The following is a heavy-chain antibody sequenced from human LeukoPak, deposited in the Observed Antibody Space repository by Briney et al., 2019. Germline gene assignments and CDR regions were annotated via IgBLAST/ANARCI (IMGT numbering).Heavy chain of an antibody. D-gene: IGHD1-14*01. Sequence: SETLSLTCTVSGGSISSYYWSWIRQPPGKGLEWIGYIYYSGSTTYNPSLKSRVTIPVDTSKNQFSLKLSSVTAADTAVYYCARDEPVDLWGQGTLVTVSS. V-gene: IGHV4-59*01. CDR1: GGSISSYY. CDR3: ARDEPVDL. CDR2: IYYSGST. J-gene: IGHJ4*02.